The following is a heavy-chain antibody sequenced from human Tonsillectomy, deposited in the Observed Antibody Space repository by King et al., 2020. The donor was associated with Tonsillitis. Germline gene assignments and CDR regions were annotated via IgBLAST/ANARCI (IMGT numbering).Heavy chain of an antibody. J-gene: IGHJ6*02. CDR3: AREWRYCTTTSFYPGGLHV. CDR2: IWNGGSNK. V-gene: IGHV3-33*01. D-gene: IGHD2-2*01. Sequence: VQLVESGGGVVQPGGSLRLSCAASGFSFSTYGMRWVRQAPGKGLEWVALIWNGGSNKHCADSVKGRFTISRDNYRNTLKLQMDSMRAEDTAIYYCAREWRYCTTTSFYPGGLHVWGQGTTVPVSS. CDR1: GFSFSTYG.